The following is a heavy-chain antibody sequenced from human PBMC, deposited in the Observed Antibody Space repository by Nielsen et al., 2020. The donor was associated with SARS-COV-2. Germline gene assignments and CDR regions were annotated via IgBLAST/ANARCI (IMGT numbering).Heavy chain of an antibody. CDR2: ISSSSSTI. CDR1: GFTFSSYS. D-gene: IGHD6-13*01. Sequence: GSLRLSCAASGFTFSSYSMNWVRQAPGKGLEWVSYISSSSSTIYYADSVKGRFTISRDNAKNSLYLQMNSLRDEDTAVYYCATIAAAGTTYYYYGMDVWGQGTTVTVSS. V-gene: IGHV3-48*02. J-gene: IGHJ6*02. CDR3: ATIAAAGTTYYYYGMDV.